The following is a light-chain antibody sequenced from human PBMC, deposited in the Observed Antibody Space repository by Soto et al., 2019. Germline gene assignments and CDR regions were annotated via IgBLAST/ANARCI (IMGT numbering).Light chain of an antibody. CDR1: SSNIGTNT. CDR3: CGWGGKLVV. J-gene: IGLJ2*01. V-gene: IGLV1-44*01. Sequence: QSVLTQPPSASGTPGQRVTISCSGSSSNIGTNTVIWYQQLPGAAPKLLIYSDNQRPSGVPDRFAGSKSGTSASLAISGLPAGGEAELFWCGWGGKLVVFGGGTKLTVL. CDR2: SDN.